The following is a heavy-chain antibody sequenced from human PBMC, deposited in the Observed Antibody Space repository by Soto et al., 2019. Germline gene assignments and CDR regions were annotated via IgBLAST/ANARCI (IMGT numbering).Heavy chain of an antibody. Sequence: GGSLRLSCAASGFTFSSYSMDWVRQAPGKGLEWVSSISDSGGYIYYADSVKGRFTISRANAKNSLFLQMDSLRVEDTAVYYCAREGGPGFGELLVWGQGALVTVSS. CDR1: GFTFSSYS. J-gene: IGHJ4*02. CDR2: ISDSGGYI. D-gene: IGHD3-10*01. V-gene: IGHV3-21*01. CDR3: AREGGPGFGELLV.